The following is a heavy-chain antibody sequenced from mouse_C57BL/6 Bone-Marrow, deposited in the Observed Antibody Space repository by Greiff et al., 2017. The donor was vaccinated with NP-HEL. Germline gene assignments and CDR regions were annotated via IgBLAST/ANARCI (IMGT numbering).Heavy chain of an antibody. CDR1: GYTFTSYW. CDR3: ASYSNYDFYAMDY. D-gene: IGHD2-5*01. CDR2: IYPGSGST. Sequence: QVQLQQPGAELVKPGASVKMSCKASGYTFTSYWITWVKQRPGQGLEWIGDIYPGSGSTNYNEKFKSKATLTVDTSSSTAYMQLSSLTSEDSAVYYCASYSNYDFYAMDYWGQGTSVTVSS. J-gene: IGHJ4*01. V-gene: IGHV1-55*01.